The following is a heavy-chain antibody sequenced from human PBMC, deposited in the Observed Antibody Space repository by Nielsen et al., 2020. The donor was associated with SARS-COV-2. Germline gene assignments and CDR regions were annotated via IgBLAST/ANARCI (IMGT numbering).Heavy chain of an antibody. D-gene: IGHD6-19*01. J-gene: IGHJ3*02. CDR1: GCSISSSSYY. V-gene: IGHV4-39*01. CDR2: IYYSGST. CDR3: AEKMYSSGGTGAFDI. Sequence: SDTLSLTCTVSGCSISSSSYYWGWIRQPPGKGLEWIWSIYYSGSTYYNPYLKSRVTISVDTSKNQFSLKLSSVTAADTAVYYCAEKMYSSGGTGAFDIWGQGTMVTVSS.